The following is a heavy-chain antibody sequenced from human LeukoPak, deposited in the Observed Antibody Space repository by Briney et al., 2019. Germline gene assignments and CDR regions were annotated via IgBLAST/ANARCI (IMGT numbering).Heavy chain of an antibody. CDR1: GGSISSYY. J-gene: IGHJ3*02. CDR2: IYYSGST. V-gene: IGHV4-59*01. D-gene: IGHD3-22*01. Sequence: SETLSLTCTVSGGSISSYYWSWIRQPPGKGLEWIGYIYYSGSTNYNPSLKSRVTISVDTSKNQFSLKLSSVTAADTAVYYCARGEVWAITMMVVVPPSVAFDIWGQGTMVTVSS. CDR3: ARGEVWAITMMVVVPPSVAFDI.